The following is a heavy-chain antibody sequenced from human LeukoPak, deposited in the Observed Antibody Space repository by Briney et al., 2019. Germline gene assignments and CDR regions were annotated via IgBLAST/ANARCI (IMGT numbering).Heavy chain of an antibody. CDR1: GYTFTIYD. CDR3: ARGGAPYGSGSYYNGLDY. D-gene: IGHD3-10*01. CDR2: MNTNSGNT. Sequence: ASVRVSCKASGYTFTIYDINWGRHAPGQGLEWRGWMNTNSGNTDYAQKFQGRDTITRNPSISTAYMELSSLRSEDTAVYYCARGGAPYGSGSYYNGLDYWGQGTLVTVS. V-gene: IGHV1-8*03. J-gene: IGHJ4*02.